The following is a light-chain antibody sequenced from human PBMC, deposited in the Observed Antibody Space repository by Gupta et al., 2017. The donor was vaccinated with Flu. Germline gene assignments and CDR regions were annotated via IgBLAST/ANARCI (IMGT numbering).Light chain of an antibody. V-gene: IGKV1-39*01. CDR1: QSVDSY. CDR2: AAS. J-gene: IGKJ1*01. Sequence: DRVTITCRANQSVDSYLNWYQQIPGRAPKLLIYAASYLQTGVPPRFSGSGSGTDFTLTISSLQPGDFAIYYCQQSQSTPWTFGQGTKVEI. CDR3: QQSQSTPWT.